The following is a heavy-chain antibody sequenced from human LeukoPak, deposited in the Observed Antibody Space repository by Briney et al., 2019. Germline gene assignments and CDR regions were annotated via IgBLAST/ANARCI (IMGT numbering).Heavy chain of an antibody. V-gene: IGHV3-15*01. J-gene: IGHJ4*02. Sequence: GGSLRLSCAASGHTFSNAWMTWVRQAPGKGLEWVGRIKSNTDGGTTDYAAPVKGRFVISRDDSKNMVNLQMNSLKTEDTAVYYCTTGLMVTFFDYWVLGHLVTVSA. CDR3: TTGLMVTFFDY. CDR1: GHTFSNAW. CDR2: IKSNTDGGTT. D-gene: IGHD3-16*01.